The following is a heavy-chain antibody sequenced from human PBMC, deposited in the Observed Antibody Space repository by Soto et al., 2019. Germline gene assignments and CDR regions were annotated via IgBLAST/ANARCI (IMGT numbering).Heavy chain of an antibody. CDR3: ARESSGSYYIVLPYYYYGMDV. Sequence: QVQLQESGPGLVKPSQTLSLTCTVSGGSISSGDYYWSWIRQPPGKGLEWIGYIYNSGSTYYNPSLKSRVTISVDTSKNQFSLKLSSVTAADTAVYYCARESSGSYYIVLPYYYYGMDVWGQGTTVTVSS. CDR1: GGSISSGDYY. D-gene: IGHD3-10*01. J-gene: IGHJ6*02. V-gene: IGHV4-30-4*01. CDR2: IYNSGST.